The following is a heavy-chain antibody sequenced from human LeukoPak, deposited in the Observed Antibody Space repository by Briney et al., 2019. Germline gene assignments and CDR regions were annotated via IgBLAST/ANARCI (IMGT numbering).Heavy chain of an antibody. CDR1: DGSVSSYY. V-gene: IGHV4-59*02. D-gene: IGHD3-22*01. J-gene: IGHJ4*02. CDR3: ASYYDSSGYYPFDY. CDR2: IYYSGST. Sequence: SETLSLTCTVSDGSVSSYYWSWIRQPPGKGLEWSGYIYYSGSTNYNPSLKSRVTISVDTSKNQFSLELSSVTAADTAVYYCASYYDSSGYYPFDYWGQGTLVTVSS.